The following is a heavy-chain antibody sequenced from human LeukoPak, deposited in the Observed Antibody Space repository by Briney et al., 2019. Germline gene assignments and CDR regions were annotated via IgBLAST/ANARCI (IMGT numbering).Heavy chain of an antibody. V-gene: IGHV4-61*01. CDR3: ARDGHTIFGVVHFGWFDP. CDR1: GGSVSSGSYY. Sequence: SSETLFLTCTVSGGSVSSGSYYWSWIRQPPGKGLEWIGYIYYSGSTNYNPSLKSRVTISVDTSKNQFSLKLSSVTAADTAVYYCARDGHTIFGVVHFGWFDPWGQGTLVTVSS. J-gene: IGHJ5*02. D-gene: IGHD3-3*01. CDR2: IYYSGST.